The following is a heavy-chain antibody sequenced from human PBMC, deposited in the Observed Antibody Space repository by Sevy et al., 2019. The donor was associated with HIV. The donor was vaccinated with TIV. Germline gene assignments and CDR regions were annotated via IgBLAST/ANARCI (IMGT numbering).Heavy chain of an antibody. CDR1: GFTFSSYA. V-gene: IGHV3-30-3*01. CDR2: ISYDGSNK. J-gene: IGHJ3*02. Sequence: GGSLRLSCAASGFTFSSYAMHWVRQAPGKGLEWVAVISYDGSNKYYADSVKGRFTISRDNSKNTLYLQMNSLRAEDTAVYCCARAPYRQGAFDIWGQGTMVTVSS. CDR3: ARAPYRQGAFDI.